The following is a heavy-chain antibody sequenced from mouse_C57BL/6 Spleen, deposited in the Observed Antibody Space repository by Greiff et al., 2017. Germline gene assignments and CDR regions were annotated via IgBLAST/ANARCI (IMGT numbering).Heavy chain of an antibody. CDR1: GYTFTSYW. J-gene: IGHJ1*03. V-gene: IGHV1-50*01. CDR2: IDSSDSYT. Sequence: QVQLQQPGAELVKPGASVQLSCKASGYTFTSYWMQWVKQRPGQGLEWIGEIDSSDSYTNYNQKFKGKATLTVDTSSSTAYLQLSSLTSEDSAVYYCARSTGTYFDVWGTGTTVTVSS. CDR3: ARSTGTYFDV. D-gene: IGHD4-1*02.